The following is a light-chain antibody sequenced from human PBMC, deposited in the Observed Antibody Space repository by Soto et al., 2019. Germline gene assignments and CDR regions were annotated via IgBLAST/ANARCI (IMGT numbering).Light chain of an antibody. Sequence: QSALTQPASVSGCPGQSVTISCTGPRSDIGDSNFISWYQQSPGKAPRLLIYEVNNRPSGVSRRFSGSKAGNTASLTISGLLEDDEADYFCASFRSGTILVFGSGTKVTVL. CDR3: ASFRSGTILV. CDR1: RSDIGDSNF. CDR2: EVN. V-gene: IGLV2-14*01. J-gene: IGLJ1*01.